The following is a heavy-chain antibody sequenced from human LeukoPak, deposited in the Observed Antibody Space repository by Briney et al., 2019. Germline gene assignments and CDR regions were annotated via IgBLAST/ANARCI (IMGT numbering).Heavy chain of an antibody. CDR1: GFTFSSFE. V-gene: IGHV3-48*03. D-gene: IGHD4-11*01. CDR3: ARVYTNYGNYYNGMDV. J-gene: IGHJ6*02. Sequence: GGSLRLSCAASGFTFSSFEMNWVRQAPGKGLECVSYISSSGSTIYYADSVRGRFTISRDNAKNSLYLEMNSLRAEDTAVYYCARVYTNYGNYYNGMDVWGQGTTVTVSS. CDR2: ISSSGSTI.